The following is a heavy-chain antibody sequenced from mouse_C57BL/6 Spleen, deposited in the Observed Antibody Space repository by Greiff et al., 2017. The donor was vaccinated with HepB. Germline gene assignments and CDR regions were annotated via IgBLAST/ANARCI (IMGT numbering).Heavy chain of an antibody. J-gene: IGHJ4*01. V-gene: IGHV5-6*01. D-gene: IGHD6-1*01. CDR1: GFTFSSYG. CDR3: AREIASYYAMDY. CDR2: ISSGGSYT. Sequence: EVKLVESGGDLVKPGGSLKLSCAASGFTFSSYGMSWVRQTPDKRLEWVATISSGGSYTYYPDSVKGRFTISRDNAKNTLYLQMSSLKSEDTAMYYCAREIASYYAMDYWGQGTSVTVSS.